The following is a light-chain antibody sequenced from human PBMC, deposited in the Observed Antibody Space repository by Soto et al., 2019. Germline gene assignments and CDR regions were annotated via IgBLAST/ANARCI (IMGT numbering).Light chain of an antibody. Sequence: IQLTQSPSSLSASVGDRVTITCRASQGISSCLAWYQQKPGKAPKLLIYNASTLEGGVPWRFSGSGSGTEYPLTISSLQPDDFETYYCKQYKFYHLTFGHGTKLENK. V-gene: IGKV1-5*03. CDR3: KQYKFYHLT. CDR1: QGISSC. CDR2: NAS. J-gene: IGKJ2*01.